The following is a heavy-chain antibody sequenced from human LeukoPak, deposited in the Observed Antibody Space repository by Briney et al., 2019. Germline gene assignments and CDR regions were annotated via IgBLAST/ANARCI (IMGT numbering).Heavy chain of an antibody. Sequence: PGGSLRLSCAASGFTVSSNYMSWVRQAPGKGLEWVSVIYSGGSTYYADSVKGRFTISRDNSKNTLYLQMNSLRAEDTAVYYCARDLSGSYFFDYWGQGTLVTASS. V-gene: IGHV3-66*02. J-gene: IGHJ4*02. CDR1: GFTVSSNY. D-gene: IGHD1-26*01. CDR3: ARDLSGSYFFDY. CDR2: IYSGGST.